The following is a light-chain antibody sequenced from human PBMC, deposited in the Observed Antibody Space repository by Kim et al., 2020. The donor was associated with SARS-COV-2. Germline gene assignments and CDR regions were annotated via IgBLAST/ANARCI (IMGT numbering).Light chain of an antibody. CDR2: GAS. CDR1: QSVKNN. Sequence: IVMTQSPANLSVSPGERVTLSCRASQSVKNNLAWYQQRPGQAPRLLIYGASTRATDISARFSGSGSGTEFTLTIRSLQSEDLAVYYCQQYNDWPLLTFGGGTKVDIK. J-gene: IGKJ4*01. CDR3: QQYNDWPLLT. V-gene: IGKV3-15*01.